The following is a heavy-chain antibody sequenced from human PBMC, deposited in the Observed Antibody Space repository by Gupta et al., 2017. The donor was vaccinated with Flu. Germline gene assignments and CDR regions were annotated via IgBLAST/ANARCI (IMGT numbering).Heavy chain of an antibody. D-gene: IGHD6-13*01. CDR1: DDFA. CDR2: ISWNIATI. Sequence: DDFAMHWGRQVPGKGLEWVSSISWNIATIAYGDSVKGRFTVSRDNAKNSLYLQMNSLRAEDTALYFCVKDSLSSSWALFDYWGQGTLVTVSS. CDR3: VKDSLSSSWALFDY. V-gene: IGHV3-9*01. J-gene: IGHJ4*02.